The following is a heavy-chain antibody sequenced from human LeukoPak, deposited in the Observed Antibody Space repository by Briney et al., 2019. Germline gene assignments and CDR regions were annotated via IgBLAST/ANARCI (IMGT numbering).Heavy chain of an antibody. J-gene: IGHJ4*02. CDR1: GYTFTVYY. D-gene: IGHD2-21*02. CDR2: INPNSGGT. V-gene: IGHV1-2*02. Sequence: ASVNVSCKASGYTFTVYYMHWVRQAPGQGLEWMGWINPNSGGTNYAQKFQGRVTMTRDTSISTAYMELSRLRSDDTAVYYCARGSTAKRPFDYWGQGTLVTVSS. CDR3: ARGSTAKRPFDY.